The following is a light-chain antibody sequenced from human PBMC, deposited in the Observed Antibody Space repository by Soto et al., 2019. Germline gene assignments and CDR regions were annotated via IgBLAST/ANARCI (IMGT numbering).Light chain of an antibody. CDR3: QHRNNWPPT. CDR2: GVS. Sequence: EVVLTQSPATLSLSPGERATLSCRASQSVGSFLAWYQQRPGQAPRLLIYGVSNRATGIPARFSGSGSGTDFTLTISSLEPEDLGVYYCQHRNNWPPTFGQGTKVEIK. V-gene: IGKV3-11*01. J-gene: IGKJ1*01. CDR1: QSVGSF.